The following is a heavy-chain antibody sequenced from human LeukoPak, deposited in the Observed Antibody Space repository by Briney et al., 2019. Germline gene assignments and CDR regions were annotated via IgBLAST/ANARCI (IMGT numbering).Heavy chain of an antibody. Sequence: QPGGSLRLSCAASGFTFSSYEMNWVRQAPGKGLEWVSYISSRGSTIYYADSVKGRFTVSRDNAKNSLYLQMNSLRAEDTAVYYCVRDLGGSYSGAYWGQGTLVTVSS. CDR1: GFTFSSYE. CDR3: VRDLGGSYSGAY. D-gene: IGHD1-26*01. V-gene: IGHV3-48*03. J-gene: IGHJ4*02. CDR2: ISSRGSTI.